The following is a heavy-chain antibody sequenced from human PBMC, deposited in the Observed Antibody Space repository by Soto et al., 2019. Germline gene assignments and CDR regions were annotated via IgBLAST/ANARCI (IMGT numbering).Heavy chain of an antibody. CDR2: IYPCDSDT. CDR3: ARATGRLRRPSYYCYGMEV. V-gene: IGHV5-51*01. CDR1: GYSFTSYW. Sequence: GESLKISCKGSGYSFTSYWIGWLRQMRGKGLEWMGIIYPCDSDTRYSPSFQGQVTISADKSISTAYLQWSSLKASDTAMYYCARATGRLRRPSYYCYGMEVWGQGTTVTLSS. D-gene: IGHD5-12*01. J-gene: IGHJ6*02.